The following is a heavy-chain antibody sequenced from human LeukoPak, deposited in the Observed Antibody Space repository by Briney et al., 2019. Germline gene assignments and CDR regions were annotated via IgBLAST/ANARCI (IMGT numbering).Heavy chain of an antibody. CDR1: EFTFSSYA. CDR3: AKKRVAVAGTHYFDY. J-gene: IGHJ4*02. CDR2: ISGSGGST. Sequence: PGGSLRLSCAASEFTFSSYAMSWVRQAPGKGLEWVSGISGSGGSTYYADSAKGRLTISRDNSKNTLYLQMNSLRAEDTAVYYCAKKRVAVAGTHYFDYWGQGTLVTVSS. D-gene: IGHD6-19*01. V-gene: IGHV3-23*01.